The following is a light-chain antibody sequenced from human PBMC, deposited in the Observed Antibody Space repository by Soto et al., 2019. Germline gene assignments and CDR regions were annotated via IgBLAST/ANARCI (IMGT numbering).Light chain of an antibody. CDR3: QQAHSFPRT. CDR2: AAS. V-gene: IGKV1-12*01. Sequence: DIQMTQSPSSVSASVGDRVTITCRASQGIGTWLAWYQQKPGKAPNLLIYAASSLQSGVPPRFSGSGSGTDFSLTISSLQPEDFATYYCQQAHSFPRTFGQGTKLEMK. CDR1: QGIGTW. J-gene: IGKJ2*01.